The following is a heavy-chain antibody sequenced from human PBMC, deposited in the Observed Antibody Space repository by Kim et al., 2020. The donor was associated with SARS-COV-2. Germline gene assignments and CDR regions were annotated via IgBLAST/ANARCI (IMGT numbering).Heavy chain of an antibody. D-gene: IGHD3-10*01. J-gene: IGHJ6*02. CDR3: TTRYGSGSYGYGMDV. V-gene: IGHV3-15*01. Sequence: APVKGRFTISRDYSKNTLYLQMNRLKAEDTAVYYCTTRYGSGSYGYGMDVWGQGATVTVSS.